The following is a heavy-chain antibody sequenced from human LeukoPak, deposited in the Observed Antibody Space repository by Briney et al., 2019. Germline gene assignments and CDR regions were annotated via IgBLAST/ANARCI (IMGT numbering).Heavy chain of an antibody. Sequence: PSETLSLTCTVSGGSISSYYWSWIRQPAGKGLEWIGRIYTSGSTNYNPSLKSRVTMSVDTSKNQFSLKLSSVTAADTAVYYCARVRTYYYDSSDYYGAPGAFDIWGQGTMVTVSS. J-gene: IGHJ3*02. CDR2: IYTSGST. D-gene: IGHD3-22*01. CDR1: GGSISSYY. CDR3: ARVRTYYYDSSDYYGAPGAFDI. V-gene: IGHV4-4*07.